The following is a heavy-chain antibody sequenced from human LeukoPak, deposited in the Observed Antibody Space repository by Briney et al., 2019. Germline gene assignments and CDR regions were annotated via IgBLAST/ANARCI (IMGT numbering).Heavy chain of an antibody. CDR3: ARASYSYDISGWVPFDY. CDR2: IYYSGST. CDR1: GGSISSGGYS. Sequence: SETLSLTCAVSGGSISSGGYSWSWIRQPPGKGLEWIGYIYYSGSTTYNPSLKSRVTISGDTSENQFSLRLSSVTAADTAVYYCARASYSYDISGWVPFDYWGQGTLVTVSS. J-gene: IGHJ4*02. V-gene: IGHV4-61*08. D-gene: IGHD3-22*01.